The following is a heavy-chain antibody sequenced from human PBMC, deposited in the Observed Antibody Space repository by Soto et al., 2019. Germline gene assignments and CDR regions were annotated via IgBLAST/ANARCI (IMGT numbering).Heavy chain of an antibody. CDR3: ARAADNGQYLDWFDA. J-gene: IGHJ5*02. CDR1: EFTFSSHA. CDR2: ISGSGDRT. Sequence: EVQLLESGEGLVQPGGSLRLSCAASEFTFSSHAMTWVRQAPVKGLEWVSGISGSGDRTYYTDSVKGRFTISRDNSKNTLYLQMSSLRADDTAIYYCARAADNGQYLDWFDAWGQGTLVTVSS. V-gene: IGHV3-23*01. D-gene: IGHD4-17*01.